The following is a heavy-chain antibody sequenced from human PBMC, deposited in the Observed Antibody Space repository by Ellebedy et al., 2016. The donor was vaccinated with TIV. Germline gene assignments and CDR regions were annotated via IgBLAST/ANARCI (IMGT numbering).Heavy chain of an antibody. CDR2: IWHDGSNE. Sequence: GESLKISCAASGFTFSRYGMHWVRQAPGKRLEWVALIWHDGSNEYYADSVTGRFTISRDNSKNMVYLQMNSLRAEETAMYYCVGMNYDTLTGYFSTYWGQGTLVTVSS. CDR1: GFTFSRYG. V-gene: IGHV3-33*01. D-gene: IGHD3-9*01. J-gene: IGHJ4*02. CDR3: VGMNYDTLTGYFSTY.